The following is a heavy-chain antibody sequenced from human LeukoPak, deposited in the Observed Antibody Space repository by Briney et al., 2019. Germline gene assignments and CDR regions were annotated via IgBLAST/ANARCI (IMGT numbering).Heavy chain of an antibody. CDR3: ARGGFGDDYKIDY. Sequence: GGSLRLSCAASGFTFSSYTVNWVRQAPGKGLEWVSSISSSSSYIYYADSVQGRFAISRDNAKNSLYLQMNSLRAEDTAVYYCARGGFGDDYKIDYWGQGALVTVSS. J-gene: IGHJ4*02. CDR1: GFTFSSYT. CDR2: ISSSSSYI. D-gene: IGHD5-24*01. V-gene: IGHV3-21*01.